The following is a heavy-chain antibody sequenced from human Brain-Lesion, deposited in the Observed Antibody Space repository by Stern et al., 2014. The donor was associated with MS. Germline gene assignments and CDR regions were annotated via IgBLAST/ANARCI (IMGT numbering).Heavy chain of an antibody. CDR3: ASGYRIFDY. D-gene: IGHD5-18*01. J-gene: IGHJ4*02. Sequence: QVQLLESGPGLVKPSQTLSLTCTVSGGSISSGSDYWSWIRQPVGKGLEWIGRIPPSGSAFYTPPLKSRVTISTDTSMNQFSLELNSATAADTAIYYCASGYRIFDYWGQGILVTVSS. CDR1: GGSISSGSDY. CDR2: IPPSGSA. V-gene: IGHV4-61*02.